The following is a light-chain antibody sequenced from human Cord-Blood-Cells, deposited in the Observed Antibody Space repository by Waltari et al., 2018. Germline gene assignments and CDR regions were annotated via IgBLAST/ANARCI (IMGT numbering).Light chain of an antibody. CDR3: SSYTSSSTLYVV. Sequence: QSALTQPASVSGSPGQSITISCTGTSSDVGGYNSVSWYQQHPGKAPKLMIYDVSKRPSGVSNRFSGSKSGNTASLTISGLQAEDEADYYCSSYTSSSTLYVVFGGGTKLTVL. CDR1: SSDVGGYNS. J-gene: IGLJ2*01. V-gene: IGLV2-14*01. CDR2: DVS.